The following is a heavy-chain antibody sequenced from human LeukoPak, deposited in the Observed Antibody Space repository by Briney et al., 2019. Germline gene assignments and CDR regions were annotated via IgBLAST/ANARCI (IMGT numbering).Heavy chain of an antibody. Sequence: GGSLRLSRAASGFTFSSYAMHWVGQAPGKGLEWVAVISYDGSNKYYADSVKGRFTISRDNSKNTLYLQMNSLRAEDTAVYYCARDARRYDFWSGYYHDYWGQGTLVTVSS. CDR3: ARDARRYDFWSGYYHDY. CDR2: ISYDGSNK. V-gene: IGHV3-30-3*01. J-gene: IGHJ4*02. D-gene: IGHD3-3*01. CDR1: GFTFSSYA.